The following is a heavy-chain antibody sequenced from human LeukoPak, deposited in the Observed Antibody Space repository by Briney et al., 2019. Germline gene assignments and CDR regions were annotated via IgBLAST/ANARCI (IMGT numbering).Heavy chain of an antibody. CDR1: GFTFSSYG. CDR3: AREVEEVAALFDY. D-gene: IGHD2-15*01. J-gene: IGHJ4*02. V-gene: IGHV3-33*01. CDR2: IWYDGSNK. Sequence: GRSLRLSCAASGFTFSSYGMHWVRQAPGKGLEWVAVIWYDGSNKYYADSVKGRFTISRDNSKNTLYLQMNSLRAEDTAVYYCAREVEEVAALFDYWGQGTLVTVSS.